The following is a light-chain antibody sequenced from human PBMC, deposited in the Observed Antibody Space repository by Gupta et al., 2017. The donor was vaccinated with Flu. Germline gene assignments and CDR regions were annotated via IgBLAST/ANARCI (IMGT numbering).Light chain of an antibody. Sequence: IYNDNKRPSGIPVRFSASKSGTSTTLAITGLQTGDVADYYCYAWDSARSTGVFGGGTRLTVL. V-gene: IGLV1-51*01. CDR3: YAWDSARSTGV. J-gene: IGLJ3*02. CDR2: NDN.